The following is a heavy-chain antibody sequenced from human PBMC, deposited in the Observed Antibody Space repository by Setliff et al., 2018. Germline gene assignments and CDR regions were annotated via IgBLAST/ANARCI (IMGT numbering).Heavy chain of an antibody. J-gene: IGHJ4*02. D-gene: IGHD3-3*01. CDR1: GFTFGDYA. Sequence: AGGSLRLSCTASGFTFGDYAMSWVRQAPGKGLEWVGFIRSKAYGGTTEYAASAKGRFTISRDDSKSIAYLQMNSLKTEDTAVYYCTRNLAYYDFWSGYPNNYYFDYWGQGTLVTVSS. V-gene: IGHV3-49*04. CDR2: IRSKAYGGTT. CDR3: TRNLAYYDFWSGYPNNYYFDY.